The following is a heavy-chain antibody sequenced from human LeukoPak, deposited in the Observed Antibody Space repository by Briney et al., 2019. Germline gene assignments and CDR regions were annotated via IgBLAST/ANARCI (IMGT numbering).Heavy chain of an antibody. V-gene: IGHV3-7*03. CDR1: GFPFSNSW. D-gene: IGHD1/OR15-1a*01. CDR2: INKDGGGI. J-gene: IGHJ6*04. CDR3: AGGNSMGV. Sequence: GGSLRLSCAVSGFPFSNSWMYWVRQAPGKGLEGVANINKDGGGISYVDSVKGRFIISRNNARNSLYLQMNSLRVEDTAVYFCAGGNSMGVWGKGTAVTVSS.